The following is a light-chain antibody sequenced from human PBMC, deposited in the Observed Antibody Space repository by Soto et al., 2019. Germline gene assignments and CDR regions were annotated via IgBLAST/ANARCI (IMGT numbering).Light chain of an antibody. V-gene: IGKV3-20*01. CDR2: DAS. J-gene: IGKJ2*03. CDR1: QSVSSSY. CDR3: QQYREWPIYS. Sequence: EIVLTQSPGTLSLSPGERATLSCRASQSVSSSYLAWYQQRPGQAPRLLIYDASNRATGIPARFSGSGSGTDFTLTISSLEPEDFAVYYCQQYREWPIYSFGQGTKVDIK.